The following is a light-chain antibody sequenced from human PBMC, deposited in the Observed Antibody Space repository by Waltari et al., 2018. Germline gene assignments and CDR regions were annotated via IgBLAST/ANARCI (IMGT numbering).Light chain of an antibody. Sequence: SYELTQPPSVSVSPRQTASITCSGDKLGDKYACWYQQKPGPSPVLVLYQDSKRPSGIPERFSGPNSGNTATLTISGTQAMDEADYYCQAWDSSTKVFGTGTKVTVL. V-gene: IGLV3-1*01. CDR2: QDS. J-gene: IGLJ1*01. CDR1: KLGDKY. CDR3: QAWDSSTKV.